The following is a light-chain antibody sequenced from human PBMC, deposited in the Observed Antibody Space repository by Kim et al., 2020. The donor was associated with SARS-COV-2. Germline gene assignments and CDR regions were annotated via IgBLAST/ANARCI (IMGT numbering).Light chain of an antibody. CDR1: SLTRYS. V-gene: IGLV3-19*01. Sequence: SSELTQDPAMSVALGQTVNITCQGDSLTRYSASWYQQKPGQAPLLVIYDKNNRPSGIPDRFSGSSSRNTASLTITGAQAEDEADYYCSSRRSSGSHGAFG. CDR2: DKN. J-gene: IGLJ2*01. CDR3: SSRRSSGSHGA.